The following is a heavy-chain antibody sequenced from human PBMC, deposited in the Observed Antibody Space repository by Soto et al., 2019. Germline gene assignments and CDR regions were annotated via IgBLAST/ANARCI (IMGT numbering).Heavy chain of an antibody. CDR3: ARDYNGDPHGRVFDY. J-gene: IGHJ4*02. CDR2: IYYSGST. V-gene: IGHV4-31*03. CDR1: GGSISSGGYY. Sequence: QVQLQESGPGLVKPSQTLSLTCTVSGGSISSGGYYWSWIRQHPGKGLEWIGYIYYSGSTYYNPSLKSRVTISVDTSKNQFSLKLSSVTAADTAVYYCARDYNGDPHGRVFDYWGQGTLVSVSS. D-gene: IGHD4-17*01.